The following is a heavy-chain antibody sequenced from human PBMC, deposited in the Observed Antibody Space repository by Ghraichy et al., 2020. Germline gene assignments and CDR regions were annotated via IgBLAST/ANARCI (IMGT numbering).Heavy chain of an antibody. CDR1: GGSISSSNYY. V-gene: IGHV4-39*07. CDR2: IYYSGST. J-gene: IGHJ3*02. D-gene: IGHD1/OR15-1a*01. CDR3: ARLSQPNNDLGAFDI. Sequence: SETLSLTCTVSGGSISSSNYYWGWIRQPPGKGLEWIGSIYYSGSTYYNPSLKSRVTISVDTSKNQFSLKLSSVTAADTAVYYCARLSQPNNDLGAFDIWGQGTMVPVSS.